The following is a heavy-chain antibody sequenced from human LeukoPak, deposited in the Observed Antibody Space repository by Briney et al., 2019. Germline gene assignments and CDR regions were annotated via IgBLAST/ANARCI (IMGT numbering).Heavy chain of an antibody. CDR2: IYPGDSDT. D-gene: IGHD3-10*02. Sequence: TGESLKISCKASGYSFTDYWIGWVRQMPGKGLEWVGLIYPGDSDTRYSPSFQGQVTMSADKSISTAYLQWSSLRASDTAVYYCAKYYVGNTFDIWGQGTMVTVSS. CDR3: AKYYVGNTFDI. J-gene: IGHJ3*02. CDR1: GYSFTDYW. V-gene: IGHV5-51*01.